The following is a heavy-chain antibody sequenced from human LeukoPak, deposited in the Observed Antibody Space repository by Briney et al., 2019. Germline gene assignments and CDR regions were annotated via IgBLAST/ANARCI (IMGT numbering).Heavy chain of an antibody. D-gene: IGHD2-15*01. V-gene: IGHV1-18*01. CDR2: ISAYNGNT. CDR3: ARDARYIVVVVAARGSHAFDI. J-gene: IGHJ3*02. Sequence: ASVKVSCKASGYTFTSYGISWVRQAPGQGLEWMGWISAYNGNTNYAQKLQGRVTMTTDTSTSTAHMELRSLRSDDTAVYYCARDARYIVVVVAARGSHAFDIWGQGTMVTVSS. CDR1: GYTFTSYG.